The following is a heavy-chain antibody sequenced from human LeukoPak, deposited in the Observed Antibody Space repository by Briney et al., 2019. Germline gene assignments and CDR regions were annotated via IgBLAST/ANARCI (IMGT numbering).Heavy chain of an antibody. CDR2: IYYSGST. J-gene: IGHJ4*02. V-gene: IGHV4-59*01. D-gene: IGHD3-10*01. CDR1: GGSISSYY. CDR3: ARDVSGGY. Sequence: SETLSLTCTVSGGSISSYYWSWIRQPPGKGLEWIGYIYYSGSTNYNPSLKSRVTISVDTSKNQFSLKLSSVTAADTAVYYCARDVSGGYWGQGTPVTVSS.